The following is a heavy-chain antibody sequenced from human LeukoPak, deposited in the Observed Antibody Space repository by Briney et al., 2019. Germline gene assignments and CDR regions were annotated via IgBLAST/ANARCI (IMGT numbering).Heavy chain of an antibody. J-gene: IGHJ4*02. CDR3: ARESGYTYGA. Sequence: GGSLRLSCAASGFRFSGYWMHWVRQAPGKALVWVSLINTGGGRIAYADSVKGRFTISRDNAKNTLYLQMNSLRAEDTAVYYCARESGYTYGAWGQGTLVTVSS. CDR1: GFRFSGYW. V-gene: IGHV3-74*03. CDR2: INTGGGRI. D-gene: IGHD6-13*01.